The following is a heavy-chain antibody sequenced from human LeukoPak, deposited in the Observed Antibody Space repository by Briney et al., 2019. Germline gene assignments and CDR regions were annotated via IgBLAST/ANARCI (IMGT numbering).Heavy chain of an antibody. J-gene: IGHJ4*02. D-gene: IGHD1-7*01. CDR1: GFTFSSYS. CDR2: ISSTSSYI. CDR3: ARQGNNWNYWYDY. V-gene: IGHV3-21*01. Sequence: GGSLRLSCAASGFTFSSYSMNWVRQAPGKGLEWVLSISSTSSYIYYADSLKGRFTISRDNAKNSLYLQMNSLRAEDTAVYYCARQGNNWNYWYDYWGQGTLVTVSS.